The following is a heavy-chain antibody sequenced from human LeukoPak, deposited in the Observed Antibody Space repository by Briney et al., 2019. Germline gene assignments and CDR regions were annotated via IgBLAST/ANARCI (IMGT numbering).Heavy chain of an antibody. V-gene: IGHV1-2*04. J-gene: IGHJ4*02. CDR2: INPNSGGA. D-gene: IGHD3-9*01. CDR3: ARGYDILTGYRGFDY. Sequence: ASVKVSCKASGYAFTGYYMHWVRQAPGQGLEWMGWINPNSGGANYAQKFQGWVTMTRDTSISTAYMELSRLRSDDTAVYYCARGYDILTGYRGFDYWGQGTLVTVSS. CDR1: GYAFTGYY.